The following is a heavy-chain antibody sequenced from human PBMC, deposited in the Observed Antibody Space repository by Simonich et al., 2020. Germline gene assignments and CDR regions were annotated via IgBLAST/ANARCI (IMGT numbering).Heavy chain of an antibody. CDR1: GGSFSGYY. V-gene: IGHV4-34*01. CDR3: ARGGLVNYDILTGFHNWFDP. D-gene: IGHD3-9*01. J-gene: IGHJ5*02. Sequence: QVQLQQWGAGLLKPSETLSLTCAVYGGSFSGYYWSWIRQAPGKGLGWIGEINHIGSTNYNPSLKSRVTISVDTSKNQFSLKLSSVTAADTAVYYCARGGLVNYDILTGFHNWFDPWGQGTLVTVSS. CDR2: INHIGST.